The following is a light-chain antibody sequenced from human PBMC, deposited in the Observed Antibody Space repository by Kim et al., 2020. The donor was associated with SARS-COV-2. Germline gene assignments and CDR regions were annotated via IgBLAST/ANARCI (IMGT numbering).Light chain of an antibody. Sequence: SASLGHRVTLTCQASQDITNFLNWYQQRPGKAPKLLMYDASILESEVPSRFSGSGYGTHFILTINDLQPEDIATYYCQHYDNFPYTFGPGTKLEI. CDR1: QDITNF. V-gene: IGKV1-33*01. CDR2: DAS. J-gene: IGKJ2*01. CDR3: QHYDNFPYT.